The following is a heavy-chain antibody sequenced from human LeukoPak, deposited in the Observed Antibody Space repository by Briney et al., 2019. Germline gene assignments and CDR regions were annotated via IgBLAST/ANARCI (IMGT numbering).Heavy chain of an antibody. CDR1: GVSIFSMTW. J-gene: IGHJ3*02. CDR2: IKEDGSEK. V-gene: IGHV3-7*01. Sequence: GTLSLTCAVSGVSIFSMTWWSWVRQTPGKGLEWVANIKEDGSEKDYVDSVKGRFTISRDNAKNSLYLQMNSLRDEDTAVYYCARVLNGAFDIWGQGTMVTVSS. CDR3: ARVLNGAFDI.